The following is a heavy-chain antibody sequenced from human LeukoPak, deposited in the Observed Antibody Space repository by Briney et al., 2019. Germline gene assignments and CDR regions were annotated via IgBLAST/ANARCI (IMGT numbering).Heavy chain of an antibody. D-gene: IGHD6-19*01. Sequence: SETLSLTCTVSGGSLNINSYYWGWIRQSPGKGLEWIGSISYSGSTYYNPSLKSRVTTPVDTSNEQFSLRLTSVTAADTAVYYCARHAIWLAHHYYYMDVWSKGTTVTVSS. CDR1: GGSLNINSYY. J-gene: IGHJ6*03. CDR3: ARHAIWLAHHYYYMDV. CDR2: ISYSGST. V-gene: IGHV4-39*01.